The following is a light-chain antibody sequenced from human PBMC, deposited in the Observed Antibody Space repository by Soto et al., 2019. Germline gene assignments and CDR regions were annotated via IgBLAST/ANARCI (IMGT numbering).Light chain of an antibody. CDR3: SSLTTSFTYV. CDR2: EVS. V-gene: IGLV2-14*01. CDR1: SSDVGAYNY. J-gene: IGLJ1*01. Sequence: QSALTQPASVSGSPGQSVAISCTGTSSDVGAYNYISWYQQHPGKAPKLLLSEVSNRPSGVSDRFSGSKSGNTASLTISGLQAEDEAAYYCSSLTTSFTYVFGTGTKLTVL.